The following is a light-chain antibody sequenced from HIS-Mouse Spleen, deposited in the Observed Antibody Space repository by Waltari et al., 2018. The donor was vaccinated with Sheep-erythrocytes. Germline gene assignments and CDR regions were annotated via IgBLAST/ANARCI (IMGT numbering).Light chain of an antibody. Sequence: DIQMIQSPYSLSASVGDRDSITCRASQSISSYLNWYQQKPGKAPKLLIYAASSLQSGVPSRFSGSGSGTDFTLTISSLQPEDFATYYCQQSYSTPYTFGQGTKLEIK. CDR2: AAS. V-gene: IGKV1-39*01. CDR3: QQSYSTPYT. J-gene: IGKJ2*01. CDR1: QSISSY.